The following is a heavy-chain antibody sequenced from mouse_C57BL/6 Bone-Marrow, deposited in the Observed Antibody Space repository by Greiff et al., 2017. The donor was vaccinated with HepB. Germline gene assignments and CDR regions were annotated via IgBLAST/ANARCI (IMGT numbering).Heavy chain of an antibody. V-gene: IGHV1-81*01. CDR1: GYTFTSYG. J-gene: IGHJ3*01. CDR3: SLLRPCFAY. Sequence: VQLQESGAELARPGASVKLSCKASGYTFTSYGISWVKQRTGQGLEWIGEIYPRSGNTYYNEKFKGKATLTADKSSSTAYMELRSLTSEDSAVYFCSLLRPCFAYWGQGTLVTVSA. D-gene: IGHD1-2*01. CDR2: IYPRSGNT.